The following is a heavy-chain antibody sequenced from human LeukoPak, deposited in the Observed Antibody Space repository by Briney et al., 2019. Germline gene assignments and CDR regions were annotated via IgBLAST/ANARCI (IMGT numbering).Heavy chain of an antibody. D-gene: IGHD3-3*01. CDR2: IYTSGST. V-gene: IGHV4-61*02. CDR3: ARTFSLDDAFDI. CDR1: GGSISSGSYY. J-gene: IGHJ3*02. Sequence: SETLSLTCTVSGGSISSGSYYWSWIRQPAGKGLEWIGRIYTSGSTNYNPSLKSRVTISVDTSKNQFSLKLSSVTAADTAVYYCARTFSLDDAFDIWGQGTMVTVSS.